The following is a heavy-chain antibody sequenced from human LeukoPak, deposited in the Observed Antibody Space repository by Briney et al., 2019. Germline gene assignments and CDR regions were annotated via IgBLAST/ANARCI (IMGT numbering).Heavy chain of an antibody. Sequence: SVKVSCKASGGTFSSYTISWVRQAPGQGLEWMGRIIPILGIANYAQKFQGRVTITADKSTSTAYMELSSLRSEDTAVYYCARGRRYSSGWPSFDYWGQGTLVTVSS. CDR2: IIPILGIA. J-gene: IGHJ4*02. CDR3: ARGRRYSSGWPSFDY. D-gene: IGHD6-19*01. CDR1: GGTFSSYT. V-gene: IGHV1-69*02.